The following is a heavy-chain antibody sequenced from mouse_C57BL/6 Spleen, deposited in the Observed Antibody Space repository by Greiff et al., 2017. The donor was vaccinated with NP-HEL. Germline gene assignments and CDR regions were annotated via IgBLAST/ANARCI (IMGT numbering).Heavy chain of an antibody. J-gene: IGHJ4*01. D-gene: IGHD2-10*02. Sequence: VQLQQSGAELVRPGTSVKVSCKASGYAFTNYLIEWVKQRPGQGLEWIGVINPGSGGTNYNEKFKGKATLTADKSSSTAYMQLSSLTSEDSAVYFCAMGLVGHAMDYWGQGTAVTVSS. CDR3: AMGLVGHAMDY. V-gene: IGHV1-54*01. CDR1: GYAFTNYL. CDR2: INPGSGGT.